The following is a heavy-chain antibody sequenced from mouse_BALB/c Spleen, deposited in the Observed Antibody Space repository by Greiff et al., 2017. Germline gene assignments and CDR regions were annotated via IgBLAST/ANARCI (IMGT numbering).Heavy chain of an antibody. V-gene: IGHV1-77*01. Sequence: QVQLQQSGAELARPGASVKLSCKASGYTFTDYYINWVKQRTGQGLEWIGEIYPGSGNTYYNEKFKGKATLTADKSSSTAYMQLSSLTSEDSAVYFCARCRGSGYDAMDYWGQGTSVTVSS. D-gene: IGHD3-1*01. CDR3: ARCRGSGYDAMDY. J-gene: IGHJ4*01. CDR2: IYPGSGNT. CDR1: GYTFTDYY.